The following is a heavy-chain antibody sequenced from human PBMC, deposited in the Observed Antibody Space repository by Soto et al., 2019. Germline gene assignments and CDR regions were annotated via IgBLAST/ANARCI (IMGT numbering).Heavy chain of an antibody. V-gene: IGHV3-7*01. J-gene: IGHJ6*02. D-gene: IGHD6-19*01. Sequence: EVHLVESGGGLVQPGGSLRLSCVASGFTFSSYWMSWVRQAPGKGLEWVANIKQDGSEKYYVDSVKDRFTISRDNAKNSLYLQMNSLRAEDSAVYYCARVYPGSGWPYHYYGMDVWGQGNTVTVSS. CDR2: IKQDGSEK. CDR1: GFTFSSYW. CDR3: ARVYPGSGWPYHYYGMDV.